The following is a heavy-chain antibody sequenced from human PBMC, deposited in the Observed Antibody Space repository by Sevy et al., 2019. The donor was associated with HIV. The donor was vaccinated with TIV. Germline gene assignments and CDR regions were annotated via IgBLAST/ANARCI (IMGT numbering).Heavy chain of an antibody. Sequence: GESLKISCAASGFSISGYGMHWARQAPGKGLEWVAVIWYDGTNREYADSVKGRFTISRDNSKNTLYLQMNSLRVEDTAVYYCAREDIRVAGIGYYFHSWGQGTLVTVSS. V-gene: IGHV3-33*01. CDR3: AREDIRVAGIGYYFHS. J-gene: IGHJ4*02. D-gene: IGHD6-19*01. CDR1: GFSISGYG. CDR2: IWYDGTNR.